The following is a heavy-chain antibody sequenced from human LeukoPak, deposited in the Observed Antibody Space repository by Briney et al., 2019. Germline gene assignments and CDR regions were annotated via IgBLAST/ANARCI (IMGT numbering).Heavy chain of an antibody. CDR3: ARHRWELLAQDAFDI. D-gene: IGHD1-26*01. Sequence: GESLKISCKGFGYSFTNFWIGWVRQMPGKGLELMGIIYPGDSDTRYSPSFQGQVTISADKSISTAYLQWSSLKASDTAMYYCARHRWELLAQDAFDIWGQGTMVTVSS. J-gene: IGHJ3*02. CDR2: IYPGDSDT. V-gene: IGHV5-51*01. CDR1: GYSFTNFW.